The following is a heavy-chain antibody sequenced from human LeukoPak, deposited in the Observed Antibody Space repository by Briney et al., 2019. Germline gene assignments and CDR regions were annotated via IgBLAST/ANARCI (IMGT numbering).Heavy chain of an antibody. D-gene: IGHD3-16*02. CDR1: GGSISSYY. J-gene: IGHJ5*02. CDR3: AREKYYDYVWGSYRYFRFDP. V-gene: IGHV4-59*12. Sequence: SETLSLTCTVSGGSISSYYWSWIRQPPGKGLEWIGYIYYSGSTYYNPPLKSRVTISVDTSKNQFSLKLSSVTAADTAVYYCAREKYYDYVWGSYRYFRFDPWGQGTLVTVSS. CDR2: IYYSGST.